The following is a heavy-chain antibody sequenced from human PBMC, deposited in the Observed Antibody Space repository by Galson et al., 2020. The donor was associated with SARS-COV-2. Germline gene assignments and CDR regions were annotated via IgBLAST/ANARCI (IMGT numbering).Heavy chain of an antibody. CDR2: IYSSGST. J-gene: IGHJ5*02. Sequence: ASETLFLTCTVSGGSISSSSNYWGWIRQPPGGGLEWIASIYSSGSTNYNPSLKSRVTISIDTSKNQLSLMVSSVTAADTAVYYCASSGFGEYRRFDPWGQGTLVTVSS. D-gene: IGHD3-10*01. V-gene: IGHV4-39*07. CDR1: GGSISSSSNY. CDR3: ASSGFGEYRRFDP.